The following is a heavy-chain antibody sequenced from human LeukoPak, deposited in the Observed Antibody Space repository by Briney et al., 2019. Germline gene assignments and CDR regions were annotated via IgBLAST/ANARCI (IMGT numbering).Heavy chain of an antibody. J-gene: IGHJ4*02. V-gene: IGHV3-7*01. D-gene: IGHD3-3*01. CDR3: ARDQAPTYYYDFWSGYIDY. Sequence: GGSLRLSCAASGFTFSSYWMSRVRQAPGKGLEWVANIKQDGSEKYYVDSVKGRFTISRDNAKNSLYLQMNSLRAEDTAVYYCARDQAPTYYYDFWSGYIDYWGQGTLVTVSS. CDR2: IKQDGSEK. CDR1: GFTFSSYW.